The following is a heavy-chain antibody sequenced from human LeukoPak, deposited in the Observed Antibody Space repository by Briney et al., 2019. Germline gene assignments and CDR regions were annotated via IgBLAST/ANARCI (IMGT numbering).Heavy chain of an antibody. CDR1: GDSISSYY. CDR2: IYTSETT. V-gene: IGHV4-4*07. D-gene: IGHD3-10*01. J-gene: IGHJ3*02. Sequence: PSETLSLTCAVSGDSISSYYWSWIRQPAGKGLEWVGRIYTSETTNYNPSLKGRVTMSVDTSKNQLSLKLSSVTAADTAVYYCARLYYYGSGMFSAFDIWGQGTVVTVSS. CDR3: ARLYYYGSGMFSAFDI.